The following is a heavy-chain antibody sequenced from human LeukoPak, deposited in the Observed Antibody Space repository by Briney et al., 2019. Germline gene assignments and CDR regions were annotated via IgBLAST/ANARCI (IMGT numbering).Heavy chain of an antibody. CDR3: AKVGGDFWSGYLAHNYFDY. D-gene: IGHD3-3*01. J-gene: IGHJ4*02. Sequence: PGGSLRLSCAASGFTFSSYAMSWVRQAPGKGLEWVSAISGSGGSTYYADSVKGRFTISRDNSKNTLYLQMNSLRAEDTAVYYCAKVGGDFWSGYLAHNYFDYWGQGTLVTVSS. V-gene: IGHV3-23*01. CDR1: GFTFSSYA. CDR2: ISGSGGST.